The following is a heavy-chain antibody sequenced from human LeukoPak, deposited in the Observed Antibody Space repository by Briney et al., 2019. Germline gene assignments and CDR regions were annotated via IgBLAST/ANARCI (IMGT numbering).Heavy chain of an antibody. D-gene: IGHD6-13*01. V-gene: IGHV3-74*01. Sequence: GGSLRLSCAASGFTFSSYRMHWVRQAPGKGLVWVASLNNDGSRTNYADSVKGRFTISRDNATNTLYLQMNNLRADGTAVYYCARVGSAGNAWYALDIWGQGPMVTLSS. CDR3: ARVGSAGNAWYALDI. CDR1: GFTFSSYR. CDR2: LNNDGSRT. J-gene: IGHJ3*02.